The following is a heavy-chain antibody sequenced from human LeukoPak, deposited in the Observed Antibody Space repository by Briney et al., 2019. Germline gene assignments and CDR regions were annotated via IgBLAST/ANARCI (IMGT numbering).Heavy chain of an antibody. Sequence: SQTLSLTCAISGDSVSSISVSWNWIRQSPSRGLEWLGRTYYKSKWYYDYAESVKSRITINADTSKNQFSLQLNSVTPEDTAVYYCARSGIVGSSGFDPWGQGTLVTVSS. V-gene: IGHV6-1*01. CDR1: GDSVSSISVS. J-gene: IGHJ5*02. D-gene: IGHD1-26*01. CDR2: TYYKSKWYY. CDR3: ARSGIVGSSGFDP.